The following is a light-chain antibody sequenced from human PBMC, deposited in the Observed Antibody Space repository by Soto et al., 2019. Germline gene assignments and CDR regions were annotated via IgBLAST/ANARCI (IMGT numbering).Light chain of an antibody. CDR2: DVT. J-gene: IGLJ1*01. Sequence: QSVLTQPRSVSGSPGQSVTISCTRTGSDVGGFDSVSWYQQYPGKAPKLMIYDVTKRPSGVPDRFSGSKSDNTASLTITGLQAEDEADYYCCSFADRYSYVFGAGTKATVL. V-gene: IGLV2-11*01. CDR1: GSDVGGFDS. CDR3: CSFADRYSYV.